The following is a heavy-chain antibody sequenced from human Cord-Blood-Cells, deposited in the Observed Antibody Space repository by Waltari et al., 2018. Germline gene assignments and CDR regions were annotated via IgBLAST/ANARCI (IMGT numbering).Heavy chain of an antibody. Sequence: QVQLVQSGAEVKKPGAPVQVSCKASGYTFTSYAMHWVRQAPGQRLEWMGWINAGNGNTKYSQKFQGRVTITRDTSASTAYMELSSLRSEDTAVYYCARGRVQQLRDYYGMDVWGQGTTVTVSS. V-gene: IGHV1-3*01. J-gene: IGHJ6*02. CDR2: INAGNGNT. CDR1: GYTFTSYA. CDR3: ARGRVQQLRDYYGMDV. D-gene: IGHD6-13*01.